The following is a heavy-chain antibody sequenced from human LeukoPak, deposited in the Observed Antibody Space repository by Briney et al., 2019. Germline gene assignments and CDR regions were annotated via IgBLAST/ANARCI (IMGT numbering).Heavy chain of an antibody. D-gene: IGHD2-21*01. CDR2: ISGSGAGT. J-gene: IGHJ4*02. CDR3: ATDRGSTVVMNY. CDR1: GFMFSSYA. Sequence: GGSLRLSCAASGFMFSSYAMSWVRQAPGKGLEWVSVISGSGAGTYYADSVKGRFTISRDNSKNTLYLQMNSLRAEDTAVYYCATDRGSTVVMNYWGQGTLVTVSS. V-gene: IGHV3-23*01.